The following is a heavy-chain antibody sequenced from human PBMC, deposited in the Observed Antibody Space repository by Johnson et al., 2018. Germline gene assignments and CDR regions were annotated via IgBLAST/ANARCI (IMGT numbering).Heavy chain of an antibody. CDR3: ARGLRYYGSGSYRQSFYYMDV. CDR1: GFTFSSFA. J-gene: IGHJ6*03. Sequence: QEQLGESGGGVVQPGRSLRLCCAASGFTFSSFAMHWVRHTTGTGLEWVALISYDGTDKYSAESGKGRFTISRDNSKDTLYLQMNRLRVEDTAVYYCARGLRYYGSGSYRQSFYYMDVWGKGTTVTVSS. D-gene: IGHD3-10*01. CDR2: ISYDGTDK. V-gene: IGHV3-30*04.